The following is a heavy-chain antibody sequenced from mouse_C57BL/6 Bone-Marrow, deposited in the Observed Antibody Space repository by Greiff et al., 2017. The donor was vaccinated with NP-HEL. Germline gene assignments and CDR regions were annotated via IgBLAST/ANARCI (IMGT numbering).Heavy chain of an antibody. V-gene: IGHV1-55*01. CDR3: AREDYSNFHAMDY. Sequence: QVQLQQPGAELVKPGASVKMSCKASGYTFTSYWITWVKQRPGQGLEWIGDIYPGSGSTNYNEKFKSKATLTVDTSSSTAYMQLSSLTSEDSAVYYCAREDYSNFHAMDYWGQGTSVTVSS. CDR2: IYPGSGST. D-gene: IGHD2-5*01. J-gene: IGHJ4*01. CDR1: GYTFTSYW.